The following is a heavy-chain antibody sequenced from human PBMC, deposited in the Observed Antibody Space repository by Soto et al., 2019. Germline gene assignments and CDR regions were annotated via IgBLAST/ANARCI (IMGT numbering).Heavy chain of an antibody. J-gene: IGHJ4*02. CDR1: GGSFSGYY. D-gene: IGHD7-27*01. CDR2: INQSGST. Sequence: QVQLQQWGAGLLKPSETLSLTCAVYGGSFSGYYWSWIRQPPGKGLEWIGEINQSGSTNYNPSLKSRVTISVDTSKNQFSLELSSVTAAETAVYYCARGWGRIFDYWGQGTLVTVSS. CDR3: ARGWGRIFDY. V-gene: IGHV4-34*01.